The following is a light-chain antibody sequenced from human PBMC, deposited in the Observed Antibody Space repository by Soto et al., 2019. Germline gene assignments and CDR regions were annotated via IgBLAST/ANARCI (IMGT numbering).Light chain of an antibody. CDR1: SSDVGGYDY. CDR2: DVT. V-gene: IGLV2-8*01. Sequence: QSALTRHPSASGSPGQSVTSSCTGTSSDVGGYDYVSWYQQHPDKAPRLMIYDVTKRPSGVPNRFSGSKSGNTASLTVSGLQAEDEADYYCSSYAGSNNYVFGTGTKVTVL. CDR3: SSYAGSNNYV. J-gene: IGLJ1*01.